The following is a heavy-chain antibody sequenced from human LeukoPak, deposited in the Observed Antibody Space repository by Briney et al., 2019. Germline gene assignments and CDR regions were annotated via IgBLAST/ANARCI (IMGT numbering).Heavy chain of an antibody. D-gene: IGHD2-21*02. J-gene: IGHJ4*02. V-gene: IGHV4-59*01. CDR3: ARLPMAVTPHVDY. CDR2: MYYSGTT. CDR1: GGSITSYY. Sequence: SETLSLTCTVSGGSITSYYRSWFRQCPGKGLEWIGFMYYSGTTNYNPSLKSRVTISLGMSKNQFSPKLSSVTAADTAVYYCARLPMAVTPHVDYWGQGTLVTVSS.